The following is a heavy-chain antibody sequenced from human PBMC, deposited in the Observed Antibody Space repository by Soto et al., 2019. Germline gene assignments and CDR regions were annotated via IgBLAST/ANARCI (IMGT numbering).Heavy chain of an antibody. J-gene: IGHJ4*02. CDR1: GGLFSSYP. CDR3: ARRHVSSIHFLRFDD. V-gene: IGHV1-69*01. D-gene: IGHD3-3*02. CDR2: IIPAFQTA. Sequence: QEQLVQSGAEVKKPGSSVKVSCKASGGLFSSYPISWVRQVPGQGLEWMGGIIPAFQTAYYTQRFQGRVTITADESTNTAYMELSSLRSEDTAIYYCARRHVSSIHFLRFDDWGQGTLVTVSS.